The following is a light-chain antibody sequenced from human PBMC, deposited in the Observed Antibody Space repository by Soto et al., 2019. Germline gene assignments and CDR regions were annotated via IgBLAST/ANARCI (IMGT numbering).Light chain of an antibody. CDR3: KQRSNWPALT. J-gene: IGKJ4*01. Sequence: EIVLTQSPATLSLSPGERATLSCRASQSVSSYLAGYQQKPGQAPRLLIYDASNRATGIPARFSGSGSGTDFTLTISSLEPEDFAVYYCKQRSNWPALTFGGGTKVEIK. CDR1: QSVSSY. V-gene: IGKV3-11*01. CDR2: DAS.